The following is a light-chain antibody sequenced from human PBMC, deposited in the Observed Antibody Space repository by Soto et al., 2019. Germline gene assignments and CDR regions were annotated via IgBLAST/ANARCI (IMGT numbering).Light chain of an antibody. Sequence: DIQMTQSPSSLSASVGDRVTITCRASQSISSYLNWYQQKPGKAPKPLIYAASSLQSGVPSRFSGSGSGTDFTLTISSLQPEDFATYYCQQSYSTLVFGQGTKVEIK. CDR3: QQSYSTLV. CDR1: QSISSY. V-gene: IGKV1-39*01. CDR2: AAS. J-gene: IGKJ1*01.